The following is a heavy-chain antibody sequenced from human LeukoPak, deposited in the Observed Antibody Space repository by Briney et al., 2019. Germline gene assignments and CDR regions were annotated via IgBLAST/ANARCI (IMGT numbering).Heavy chain of an antibody. CDR1: GGSFSGYY. CDR3: ARGDAGYCTSSSCYGMGWFDP. V-gene: IGHV4-34*01. CDR2: INPSGNT. Sequence: SETLSLSCAVFGGSFSGYYWSWVRQSPGKGLEWIGEINPSGNTNYNPALQSRVSISVDTSKNQFSLKLSSLTAADTAVHYCARGDAGYCTSSSCYGMGWFDPWGQGTLVTVSS. J-gene: IGHJ5*02. D-gene: IGHD2-2*01.